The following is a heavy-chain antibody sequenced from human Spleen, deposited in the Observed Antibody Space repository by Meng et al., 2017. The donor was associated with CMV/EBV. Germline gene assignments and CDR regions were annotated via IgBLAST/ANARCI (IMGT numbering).Heavy chain of an antibody. Sequence: GGSLRLSCAASGFTFSSYGMHWVRQAPGKGLEWVAFIRYDGSNKYYADSVKGRFTISRDNSKNTLYLQMNSLRAEDTAVYYCSRDLRSLTSIAVGFDPWGQGTLVTVSS. D-gene: IGHD6-19*01. J-gene: IGHJ5*02. CDR1: GFTFSSYG. V-gene: IGHV3-30*02. CDR3: SRDLRSLTSIAVGFDP. CDR2: IRYDGSNK.